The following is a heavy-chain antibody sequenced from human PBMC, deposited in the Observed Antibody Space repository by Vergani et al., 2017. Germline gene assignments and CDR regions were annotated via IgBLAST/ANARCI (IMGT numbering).Heavy chain of an antibody. CDR3: ASPKYYYDSSGYHY. J-gene: IGHJ4*02. V-gene: IGHV3-23*01. D-gene: IGHD3-22*01. CDR2: ISGSGGST. CDR1: GFTFSSYA. Sequence: EVQLLESGGGLVQPGGSLRLSCAASGFTFSSYAMSWVRPAPGKGLEWVSAISGSGGSTYYADSVKGRFTISRDNSKNTLYLQMNSLRAEDTAVYYCASPKYYYDSSGYHYWGQGTLVTVSS.